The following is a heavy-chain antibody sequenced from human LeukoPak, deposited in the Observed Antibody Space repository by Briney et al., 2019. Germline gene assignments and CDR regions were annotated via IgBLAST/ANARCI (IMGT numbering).Heavy chain of an antibody. D-gene: IGHD3-22*01. CDR1: GFTFSSYS. V-gene: IGHV3-21*01. CDR2: ISSSSSYI. Sequence: PGGSLRLSCAASGFTFSSYSMNWVRQAPGKGLEWVSSISSSSSYIYYADSVKGRFTISRDNAKNSLYLQMNSLRAEDTAVYYCARVWGYYDSSGYSAHDAFDIWGQGTMVTVSS. CDR3: ARVWGYYDSSGYSAHDAFDI. J-gene: IGHJ3*02.